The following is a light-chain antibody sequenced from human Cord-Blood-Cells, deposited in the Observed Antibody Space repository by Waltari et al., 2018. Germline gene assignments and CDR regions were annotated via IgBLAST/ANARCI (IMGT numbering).Light chain of an antibody. CDR1: QSVSSY. Sequence: EIVLTQSPATLSLSPGERATLSCRARQSVSSYLAWYQQKPGQAPRLLIYDASNRATGIPARFSGSGSGTDFTLTISSLEPEDFAVYYCQQRSNWPITFGQGTRLESK. CDR3: QQRSNWPIT. J-gene: IGKJ5*01. V-gene: IGKV3-11*01. CDR2: DAS.